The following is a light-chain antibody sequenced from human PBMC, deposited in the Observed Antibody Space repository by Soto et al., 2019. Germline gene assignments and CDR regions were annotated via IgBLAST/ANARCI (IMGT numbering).Light chain of an antibody. CDR1: SPNIGSNN. CDR3: GVWDDSLTGYV. V-gene: IGLV1-44*01. CDR2: SNN. J-gene: IGLJ1*01. Sequence: QSVLTQPPSASGTPGKRSTTPVFGGSPNIGSNNINWYQQLPGTAPKLLIYSNNQRPSGVPDRFSGSKSGTSASLAISGLQSEDEADYYCGVWDDSLTGYVFGTGTKVTVL.